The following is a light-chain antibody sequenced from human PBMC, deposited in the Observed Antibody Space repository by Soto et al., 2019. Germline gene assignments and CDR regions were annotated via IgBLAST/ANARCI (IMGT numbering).Light chain of an antibody. Sequence: DIVMTQSPDSLAVSLGERATINCKSSQSVLYSSNNKNYLAWYQQKPGQPPKLLIYWASTRESGVPDRFSGGGSGTDFTLTISSLQAEDVAVYYCQQYYNTPYTFGQGTQLVIK. J-gene: IGKJ2*01. CDR3: QQYYNTPYT. CDR2: WAS. V-gene: IGKV4-1*01. CDR1: QSVLYSSNNKNY.